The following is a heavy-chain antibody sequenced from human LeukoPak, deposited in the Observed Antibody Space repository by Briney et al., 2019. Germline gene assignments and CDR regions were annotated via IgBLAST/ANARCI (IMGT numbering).Heavy chain of an antibody. D-gene: IGHD5-24*01. CDR2: ISHDGSNK. Sequence: PGGSLRLSCAASGFTFSSYAMHWVRQAPGKGLEWVAVISHDGSNKYYADSVKGRFTISRDNSKNTLYLQMNSLRAEDTAVYYCASSVATIHFDYWGQGTLVTVSS. CDR1: GFTFSSYA. V-gene: IGHV3-30*04. CDR3: ASSVATIHFDY. J-gene: IGHJ4*02.